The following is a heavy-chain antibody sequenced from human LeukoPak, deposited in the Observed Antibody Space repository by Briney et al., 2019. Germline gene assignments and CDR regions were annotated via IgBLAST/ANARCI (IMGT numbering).Heavy chain of an antibody. D-gene: IGHD3-16*01. J-gene: IGHJ4*02. CDR3: AKDFTFLQRHQFDY. CDR1: GFTFGDFG. Sequence: PGRSLRLSCAASGFTFGDFGMHWVRQRPGKGLEWVSGISWSGGTIVYADSVKGRFTISRDNVKNALYPQMNNLRPDDTALYYCAKDFTFLQRHQFDYWGQGTLVTVSS. V-gene: IGHV3-9*01. CDR2: ISWSGGTI.